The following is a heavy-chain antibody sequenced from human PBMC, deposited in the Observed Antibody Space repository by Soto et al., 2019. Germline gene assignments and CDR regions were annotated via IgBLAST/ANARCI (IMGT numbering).Heavy chain of an antibody. V-gene: IGHV1-3*01. CDR1: GYTFTSYA. CDR2: INAGNGNT. Sequence: ASVKVSCKASGYTFTSYAMHWVRQAPGQRLEWMGWINAGNGNTKYSQKFQGRVTMTRDTSTSTVYMELSSLRSEDTAVYYCASQTYYYGSGSYYNAGYYYYGMDVWGQGTTVTVSS. CDR3: ASQTYYYGSGSYYNAGYYYYGMDV. J-gene: IGHJ6*02. D-gene: IGHD3-10*01.